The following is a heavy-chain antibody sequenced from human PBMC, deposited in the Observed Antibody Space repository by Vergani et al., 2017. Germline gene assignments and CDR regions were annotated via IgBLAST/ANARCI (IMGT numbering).Heavy chain of an antibody. CDR3: ARRLGYCSGGSCSRYMDV. CDR1: GYSFTSYW. D-gene: IGHD2-15*01. Sequence: EVQLVQSGAEVKKPGESLKISCKGSGYSFTSYWIGWVRQMPGKGLAWMGIIYPGDSDTRYSPSFQGQVTISADKSISTAYLQWSSLKASDTAMYYCARRLGYCSGGSCSRYMDVWGKGTTVTVSS. CDR2: IYPGDSDT. V-gene: IGHV5-51*01. J-gene: IGHJ6*03.